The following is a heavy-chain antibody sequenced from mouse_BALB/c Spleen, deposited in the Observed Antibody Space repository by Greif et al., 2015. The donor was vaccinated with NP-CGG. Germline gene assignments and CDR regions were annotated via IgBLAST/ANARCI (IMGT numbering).Heavy chain of an antibody. Sequence: EVHLVESGRDLVKPGGSLKLSCAASGFTFSSYGMSWVRQTPDKRLEWVATISSGGSYTYYPDSVKGRFTISRDNAKNTLYLQMSSLKSEDTAMYYCARQNNWAFAYWGQGTLVTVSA. CDR1: GFTFSSYG. CDR2: ISSGGSYT. V-gene: IGHV5-6*01. J-gene: IGHJ3*01. CDR3: ARQNNWAFAY. D-gene: IGHD4-1*02.